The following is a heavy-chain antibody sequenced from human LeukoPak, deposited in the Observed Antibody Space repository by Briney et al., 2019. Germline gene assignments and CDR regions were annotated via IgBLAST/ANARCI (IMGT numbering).Heavy chain of an antibody. CDR2: IKSKTDGGTT. CDR3: TTDIVVVPADDDYYYYMDV. D-gene: IGHD2-2*01. V-gene: IGHV3-15*01. Sequence: GGSLRLSCAASGFTVSSNYMSWVRQAPGKGLEWVGRIKSKTDGGTTDYAAPVKGRFTISRDDSKNTLYLQMNSLKTEDTAVYYCTTDIVVVPADDDYYYYMDVWGKGTTVTVSS. CDR1: GFTVSSNY. J-gene: IGHJ6*03.